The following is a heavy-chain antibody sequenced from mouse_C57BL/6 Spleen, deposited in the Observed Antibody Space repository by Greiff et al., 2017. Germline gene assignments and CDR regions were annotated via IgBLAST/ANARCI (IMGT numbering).Heavy chain of an antibody. V-gene: IGHV14-1*01. CDR3: TTCYYYGSSYGYFDV. D-gene: IGHD1-1*01. J-gene: IGHJ1*03. Sequence: EVQLQQSGAELVRPGASVKLSCTASGFNIKDYYMHWVKQRPEQGLEWIGRIDPEDGATEYAPKFQGKATMTADTSSNTAYLQLSSLTSEDTAVYYCTTCYYYGSSYGYFDVWGTGTTVTVSS. CDR2: IDPEDGAT. CDR1: GFNIKDYY.